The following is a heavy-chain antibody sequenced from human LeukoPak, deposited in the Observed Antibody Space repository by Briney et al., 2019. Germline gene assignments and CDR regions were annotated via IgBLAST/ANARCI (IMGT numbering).Heavy chain of an antibody. CDR2: IYYSGST. V-gene: IGHV4-59*08. J-gene: IGHJ5*02. D-gene: IGHD4-17*01. CDR3: ARLRWGFWFDP. Sequence: SETLSLTCTVSGGSISSYYWSWIRQPPGKGLEWIGYIYYSGSTIYNPSLKSRVTISVDTSKNQFSLKLSSVTAADTAVYYCARLRWGFWFDPWGQGTLVTVSS. CDR1: GGSISSYY.